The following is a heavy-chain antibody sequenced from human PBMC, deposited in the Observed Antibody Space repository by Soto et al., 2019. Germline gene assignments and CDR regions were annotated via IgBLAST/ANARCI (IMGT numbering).Heavy chain of an antibody. Sequence: QITLKESGPTLVKPTQTLTLTCNLSGFSLSTGGVGVGWIRQSPGKALEWLAVIYWDDVKHYSPSLERRLTITKDTSESEVALTMTNMDPVDTATYYCARKGSGDYALDYWGQGILVTVSS. CDR1: GFSLSTGGVG. CDR3: ARKGSGDYALDY. J-gene: IGHJ4*02. V-gene: IGHV2-5*02. CDR2: IYWDDVK. D-gene: IGHD4-17*01.